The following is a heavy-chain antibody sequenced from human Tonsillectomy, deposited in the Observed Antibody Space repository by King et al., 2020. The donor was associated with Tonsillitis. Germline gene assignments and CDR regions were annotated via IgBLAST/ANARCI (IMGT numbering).Heavy chain of an antibody. V-gene: IGHV7-4-1*02. J-gene: IGHJ4*02. CDR1: EYTFTSYP. CDR3: ARASYYYDSSGYFSRAVWDY. CDR2: INTNTGNP. Sequence: VQLVESGSELKKPGASVKVSCKASEYTFTSYPMNWVRQAPGQGLEWMGWINTNTGNPTYAQGFTGRFVFSLDTSVTTAYLQISRLKAEDTAVYYCARASYYYDSSGYFSRAVWDYWGQGTLVTVSS. D-gene: IGHD3-22*01.